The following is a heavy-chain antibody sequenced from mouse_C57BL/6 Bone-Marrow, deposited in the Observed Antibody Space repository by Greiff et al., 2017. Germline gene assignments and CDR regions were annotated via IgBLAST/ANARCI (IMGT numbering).Heavy chain of an antibody. J-gene: IGHJ3*01. D-gene: IGHD1-1*01. CDR1: GYTFTSYG. CDR3: ARRATVVATRAWFAY. CDR2: IYPRSGNT. Sequence: QVQLQQSGAELARPGASVKLSCKASGYTFTSYGISWVKQRPGQGLEWIGEIYPRSGNTYYNEKFKGKATLTAAKSSSTAYMALRSLTSEDSAVYFWARRATVVATRAWFAYWGQGTLVTVSA. V-gene: IGHV1-81*01.